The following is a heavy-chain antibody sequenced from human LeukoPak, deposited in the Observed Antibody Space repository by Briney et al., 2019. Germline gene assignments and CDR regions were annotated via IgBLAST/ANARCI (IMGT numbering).Heavy chain of an antibody. CDR2: ISSSSSYI. CDR1: GFTFNTYA. CDR3: ARDSLRFLEWYRQPVFYYYGMDV. Sequence: GGSLRLSCAASGFTFNTYAMSWVRQAPGKGLEWVSSISSSSSYIYYADSVKGRFTISRDSAKNSLYLQMNSLRAEDTAVYYCARDSLRFLEWYRQPVFYYYGMDVWGQGTTVTVSS. D-gene: IGHD3-3*01. V-gene: IGHV3-21*01. J-gene: IGHJ6*02.